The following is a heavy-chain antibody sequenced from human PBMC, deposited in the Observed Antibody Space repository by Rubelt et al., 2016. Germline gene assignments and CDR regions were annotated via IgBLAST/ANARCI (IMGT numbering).Heavy chain of an antibody. CDR2: IYHSGST. CDR3: ARHSVEMATMAYYFDY. D-gene: IGHD5-24*01. V-gene: IGHV4-4*02. CDR1: GGSISSSNW. J-gene: IGHJ4*02. Sequence: QLQLQESGPGLVKPSETLSLTCTVSGGSISSSNWWSWVRQPPGKGLEWIGEIYHSGSTNYNPCSRGGVPISVETSKTQFSVRRSSGTAVDTAVYYWARHSVEMATMAYYFDYWGQGTLVTVSS.